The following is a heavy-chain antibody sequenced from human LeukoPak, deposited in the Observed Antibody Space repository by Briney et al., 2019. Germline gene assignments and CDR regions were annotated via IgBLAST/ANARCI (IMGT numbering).Heavy chain of an antibody. CDR3: ARLRGLEYYYGSGSYYSFDY. Sequence: SETLSLTCTVSGGSISSSSYYWGWIRQPPGKGLEWIGSIYYSGSTYYNPSLKSRVTISVDTSKNQFSLKLSSVTAAGTAVYYCARLRGLEYYYGSGSYYSFDYWGQGTLVTVSS. J-gene: IGHJ4*02. CDR2: IYYSGST. D-gene: IGHD3-10*01. V-gene: IGHV4-39*01. CDR1: GGSISSSSYY.